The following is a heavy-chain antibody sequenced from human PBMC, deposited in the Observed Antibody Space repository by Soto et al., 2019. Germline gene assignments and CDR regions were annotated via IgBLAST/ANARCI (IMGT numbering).Heavy chain of an antibody. Sequence: QVQLVQSGAEVKKPGSSVKVSCKASGGTFSSYAISWVRQAPGQGLEWMGGIIPIFGTANYAQKFQGRVTITADASTSTASMELSSLRSEDTAVYYCATSRYCSSTSCHPSSFGYYYYGMDVWGQGTTVTVSS. CDR3: ATSRYCSSTSCHPSSFGYYYYGMDV. CDR2: IIPIFGTA. D-gene: IGHD2-2*01. CDR1: GGTFSSYA. V-gene: IGHV1-69*12. J-gene: IGHJ6*02.